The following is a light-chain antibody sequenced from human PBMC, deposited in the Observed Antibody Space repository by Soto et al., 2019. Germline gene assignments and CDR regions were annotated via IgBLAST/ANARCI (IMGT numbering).Light chain of an antibody. CDR3: SSYTSSSTLWV. J-gene: IGLJ1*01. CDR1: SGDVGGYNY. CDR2: DVS. Sequence: QSVLTQPPSASGSPGQSVTISCTGTSGDVGGYNYVSWYQQHPGKAPKLMIYDVSNRPSGVSNRFSGSKSGNTASLTISGLQAEDEADYYCSSYTSSSTLWVFGTGTKVTVL. V-gene: IGLV2-14*01.